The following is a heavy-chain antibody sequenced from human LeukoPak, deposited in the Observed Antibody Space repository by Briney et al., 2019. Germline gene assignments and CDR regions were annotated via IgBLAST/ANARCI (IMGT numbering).Heavy chain of an antibody. CDR2: ISYDGSNK. D-gene: IGHD3-10*02. J-gene: IGHJ3*02. Sequence: GGSLRLSCAASGFTFSSYGMHWVRQAPGKGLEWVAVISYDGSNKYYADSVKGRFTISRDNSKNTLYLQMNSLRAEDTAVYYCAKGVHAFDIWGQGQWSPSLQ. CDR1: GFTFSSYG. CDR3: AKGVHAFDI. V-gene: IGHV3-30*18.